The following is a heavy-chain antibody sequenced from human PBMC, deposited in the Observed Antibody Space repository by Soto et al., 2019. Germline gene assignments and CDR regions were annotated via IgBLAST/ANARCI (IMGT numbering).Heavy chain of an antibody. CDR1: GFTFSSYW. V-gene: IGHV3-7*04. J-gene: IGHJ2*01. CDR2: IKQDGSEK. CDR3: ARQLRYFDWYFDL. Sequence: EVQLVESGGGLVQPGGSLRLSCAASGFTFSSYWMSWVRQAPGKGLEWVANIKQDGSEKYYVDSVKGRFTISRDNAKNLLYLQMNSLRAEDTAVYYCARQLRYFDWYFDLWGRGTLVTVSS. D-gene: IGHD3-9*01.